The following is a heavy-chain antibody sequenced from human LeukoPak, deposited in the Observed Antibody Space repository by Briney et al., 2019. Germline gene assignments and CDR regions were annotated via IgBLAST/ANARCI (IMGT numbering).Heavy chain of an antibody. CDR3: AKDPSYYGSGSPFDY. D-gene: IGHD3-10*01. J-gene: IGHJ4*02. V-gene: IGHV3-23*01. CDR2: ISGSGGST. CDR1: GFTFSSYA. Sequence: GGSLRLSCVASGFTFSSYAMSWVRQAPGKGLEWVSAISGSGGSTYYADSVKGRFTISRDNSKNTLYLQMNSLRAEDTAVYYCAKDPSYYGSGSPFDYWGQGTLVTVSS.